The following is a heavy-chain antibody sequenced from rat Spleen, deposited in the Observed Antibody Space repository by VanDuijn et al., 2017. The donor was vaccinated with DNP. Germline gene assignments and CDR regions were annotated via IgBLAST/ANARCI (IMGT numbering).Heavy chain of an antibody. D-gene: IGHD1-10*01. Sequence: EVQLVESGGALVQPGRSLKLSCVASGFIFNKYGMAWVRQASTTGLEWVASISPSGGSTYYRDSVKGRFTISRNNAKNTLYLQMDSLRSEDTATYYCASLNNYNWFAYWGQGVMVTVSS. V-gene: IGHV5S13*01. CDR2: ISPSGGST. J-gene: IGHJ2*01. CDR3: ASLNNYNWFAY. CDR1: GFIFNKYG.